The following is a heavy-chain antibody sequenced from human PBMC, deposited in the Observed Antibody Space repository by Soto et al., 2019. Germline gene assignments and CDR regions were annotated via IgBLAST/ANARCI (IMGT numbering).Heavy chain of an antibody. V-gene: IGHV4-31*03. D-gene: IGHD3-3*01. CDR1: GGSISSGGYY. Sequence: QVQLQESGPGLVKPSQTLSLTCTVSGGSISSGGYYWSWIRQHPGKGLEWIGYIYYSGSTYYNPSLKSRVTISVDTSKNQFSLKLSSVTAADTAVYYCARVPYDFWSGYPDPWFDPWGQGTLVTVSS. CDR2: IYYSGST. CDR3: ARVPYDFWSGYPDPWFDP. J-gene: IGHJ5*02.